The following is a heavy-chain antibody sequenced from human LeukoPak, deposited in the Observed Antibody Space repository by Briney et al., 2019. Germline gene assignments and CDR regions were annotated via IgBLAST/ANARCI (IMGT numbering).Heavy chain of an antibody. V-gene: IGHV3-30*18. Sequence: GGSLRLSCAASGFTFSSYGMHWVRQAPGKGLEWVAVISYDGSNKYYADSVKGRFTISRDNSKNTLYLQMNSLRAEDTAVYYCAKARLPNYYYYGMDVWGQGTTVTVSS. CDR2: ISYDGSNK. CDR3: AKARLPNYYYYGMDV. CDR1: GFTFSSYG. J-gene: IGHJ6*02. D-gene: IGHD4-11*01.